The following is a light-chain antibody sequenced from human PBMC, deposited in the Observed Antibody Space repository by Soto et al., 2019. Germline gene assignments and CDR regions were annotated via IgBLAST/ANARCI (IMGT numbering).Light chain of an antibody. CDR3: QQYKKWPRT. CDR1: QGISTW. V-gene: IGKV1-12*01. CDR2: AAS. J-gene: IGKJ1*01. Sequence: IQMTQSPSSVSASVGERVTITCRASQGISTWLAWYQQKPGKAPKLLIYAASSLQSGVPSRFSGSGSGTDFTLTISSLQSEDFAVYYCQQYKKWPRTFGHGTKVDIK.